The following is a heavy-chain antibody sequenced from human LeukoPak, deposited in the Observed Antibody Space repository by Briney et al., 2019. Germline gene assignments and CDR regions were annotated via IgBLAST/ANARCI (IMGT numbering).Heavy chain of an antibody. CDR3: ARDFNHHIAAAGTSDY. Sequence: ASVKVSCKASGYTFTSYAMNWVRQAPGQGLEWMGWINTNTGNPTYAQGFTGRFVFSLDTSVSTAYLQISSLKAEDTAVYYCARDFNHHIAAAGTSDYWGQGTLVTVSS. CDR1: GYTFTSYA. D-gene: IGHD6-13*01. J-gene: IGHJ4*02. V-gene: IGHV7-4-1*02. CDR2: INTNTGNP.